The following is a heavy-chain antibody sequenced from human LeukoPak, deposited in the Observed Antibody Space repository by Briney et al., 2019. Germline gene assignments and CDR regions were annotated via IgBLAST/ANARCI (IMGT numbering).Heavy chain of an antibody. Sequence: GRSLRLSCAASGFTFGSYGMHWVRQAPGKGLEWVAVIWYDGSNKYYADSVKGRFTISRDNSKNTLYLQMNSLRAEDTAVYYCAGSTAGWFDPWGQGTLVTVSS. CDR2: IWYDGSNK. CDR3: AGSTAGWFDP. CDR1: GFTFGSYG. J-gene: IGHJ5*02. V-gene: IGHV3-33*01.